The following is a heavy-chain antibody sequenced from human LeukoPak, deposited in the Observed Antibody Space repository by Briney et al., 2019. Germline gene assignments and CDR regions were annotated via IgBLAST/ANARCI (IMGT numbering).Heavy chain of an antibody. CDR1: GGSISSYY. CDR2: IYTSGST. J-gene: IGHJ6*02. V-gene: IGHV4-4*07. D-gene: IGHD4-17*01. CDR3: ATTVTTNYYYGMDV. Sequence: SETLSLTCTVSGGSISSYYWSWIRQSAGKGLEWIGRIYTSGSTNYNPSLKSRVTMSVDTSKNQFSLKLSSVTAADTAVYYCATTVTTNYYYGMDVWGQGTTVTVSS.